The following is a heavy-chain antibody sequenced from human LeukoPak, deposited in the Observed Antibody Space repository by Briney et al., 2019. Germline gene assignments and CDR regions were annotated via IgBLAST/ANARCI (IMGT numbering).Heavy chain of an antibody. V-gene: IGHV3-53*01. J-gene: IGHJ6*02. D-gene: IGHD3-10*01. CDR1: GFTVSSNY. CDR3: ARDTSGVSYYYYGMDV. CDR2: IYSGGST. Sequence: PGGSLRLSCAASGFTVSSNYMSWVRQAPGKGMEWVSVIYSGGSTYYADSVKGRFTISRDNSKNTLYLQMNSLRAEDTAVYYCARDTSGVSYYYYGMDVWGQGTTVTVSS.